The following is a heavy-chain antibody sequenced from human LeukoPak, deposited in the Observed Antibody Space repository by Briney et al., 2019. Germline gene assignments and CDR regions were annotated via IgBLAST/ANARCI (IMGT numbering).Heavy chain of an antibody. Sequence: GGSLRLSCAAAGLTFSTNSMNWVRQAPGKGLEWVSHISFSSSTIYYADSVKGRFTISRDNAKNLLYLQMNSLRAEDTAVYYCAREAPRGTSSNPYYFDSWGQGTLVTVTS. V-gene: IGHV3-48*01. CDR1: GLTFSTNS. D-gene: IGHD6-6*01. J-gene: IGHJ4*02. CDR2: ISFSSSTI. CDR3: AREAPRGTSSNPYYFDS.